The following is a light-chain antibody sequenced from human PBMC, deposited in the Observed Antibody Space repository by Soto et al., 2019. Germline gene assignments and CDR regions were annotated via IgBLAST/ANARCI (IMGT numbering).Light chain of an antibody. V-gene: IGKV1-39*01. CDR2: AAS. CDR1: QSISSY. J-gene: IGKJ2*01. CDR3: QQSYSTPPMYT. Sequence: DIQMTQSPSSLSASVGDRVTITCRASQSISSYLNWYQQKPGKAPKLLIYAASSLQSGVPSMFSGSGSGTDFTLTISSLHPEDFASYYCQQSYSTPPMYTFGKGTKLDI.